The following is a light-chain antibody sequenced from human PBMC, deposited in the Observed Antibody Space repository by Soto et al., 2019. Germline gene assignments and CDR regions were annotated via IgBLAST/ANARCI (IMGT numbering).Light chain of an antibody. Sequence: QPVLTQPPSASGTPGQRVTVSCSGSFSNIGSNTVHWYQQLPGTAPKLLIYSNNQRPSGVPDRFSGSKSGTSASLAISGLQSEDEADYYCAVWNDGLNGPVFGGGTKVTVL. CDR3: AVWNDGLNGPV. J-gene: IGLJ3*02. CDR2: SNN. CDR1: FSNIGSNT. V-gene: IGLV1-44*01.